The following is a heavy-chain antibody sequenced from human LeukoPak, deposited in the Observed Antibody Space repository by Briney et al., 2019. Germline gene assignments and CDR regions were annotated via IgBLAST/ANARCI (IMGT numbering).Heavy chain of an antibody. CDR3: ATVEQQLVFLGAFDI. CDR2: FDPEDGET. J-gene: IGHJ3*02. Sequence: ASVKVSCKVSGYTLTELSMHWVRQAPGKGLEWMGGFDPEDGETIYAQKFQGRVTMTEDTSTDTAYMELSSLRSEDTAVYYCATVEQQLVFLGAFDIWGQGTMVTVSP. D-gene: IGHD6-13*01. V-gene: IGHV1-24*01. CDR1: GYTLTELS.